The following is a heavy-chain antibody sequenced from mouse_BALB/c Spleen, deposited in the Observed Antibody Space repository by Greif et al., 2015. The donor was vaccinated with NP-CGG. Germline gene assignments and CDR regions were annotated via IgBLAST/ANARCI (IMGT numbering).Heavy chain of an antibody. CDR2: IRNKANGYTT. J-gene: IGHJ1*01. V-gene: IGHV7-3*02. CDR3: ARDYYGSSYWYFDV. D-gene: IGHD1-1*01. Sequence: EVKLVESGGGLVQPGGSLRLSCATSGFTFTDYYMSWVRQPPGKALEWLGFIRNKANGYTTEYSASGKGWFTISRDNSQSILYLQMNTLRAEDSATYYCARDYYGSSYWYFDVWGAGTTVTVSS. CDR1: GFTFTDYY.